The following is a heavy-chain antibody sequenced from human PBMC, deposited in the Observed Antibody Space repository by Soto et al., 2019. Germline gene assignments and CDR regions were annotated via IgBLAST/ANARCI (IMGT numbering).Heavy chain of an antibody. V-gene: IGHV1-46*01. CDR3: AREKASTSLLTHYYYAMDV. CDR1: GYTFINYY. CDR2: INPSGGRT. Sequence: ASVKVSCKSSGYTFINYYVHWVRQAPGHGLEWMGMINPSGGRTTYPQKFQGRVTMTRDTSTSTVYVELSSLRSDDTAVFYCAREKASTSLLTHYYYAMDVWGQGTTVTV. J-gene: IGHJ6*02.